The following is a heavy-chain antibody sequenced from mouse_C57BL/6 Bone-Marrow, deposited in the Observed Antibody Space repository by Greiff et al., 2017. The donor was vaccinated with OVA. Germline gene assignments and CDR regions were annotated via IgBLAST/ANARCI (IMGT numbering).Heavy chain of an antibody. D-gene: IGHD1-1*01. Sequence: DVKLQESGPGLVKPSQSLSLTCSVTGYSITSGYYWNWIRQFPGNKLEWMGYISYDGSNNYNPSLQNRISITSDTYKNQFFLKLNSVTTEDTATYYGARGYYGSSHYFDYWGQGTTLTVSS. CDR2: ISYDGSN. CDR1: GYSITSGYY. J-gene: IGHJ2*01. CDR3: ARGYYGSSHYFDY. V-gene: IGHV3-6*01.